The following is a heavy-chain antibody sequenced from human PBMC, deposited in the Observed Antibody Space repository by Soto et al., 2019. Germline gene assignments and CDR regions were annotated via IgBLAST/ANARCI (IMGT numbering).Heavy chain of an antibody. CDR2: ISAYSGNV. CDR1: GATFSRST. V-gene: IGHV1-18*01. CDR3: AIANYGDDDY. J-gene: IGHJ4*02. D-gene: IGHD4-17*01. Sequence: QVQLVQSGAEVKKPGASVKVSCKTSGATFSRSTISWVRQAPGQGLEWMGWISAYSGNVKYAWKCQDRVTMTTDTSTSTAYVELRSLRFDDTAVYYCAIANYGDDDYWGQGTLVTVSS.